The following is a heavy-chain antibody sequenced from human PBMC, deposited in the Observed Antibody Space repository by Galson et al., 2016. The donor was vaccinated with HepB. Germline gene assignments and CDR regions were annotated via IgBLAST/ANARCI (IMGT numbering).Heavy chain of an antibody. Sequence: TLSLTCTVSGGSISSGSYFWGWVRQHPGKGLEWIGYISYSWNTHYNPSLRSRVTISADTPKNQFSLKVNSATAAATAVYFCARQYNMIFDPWGQGTLVTVSS. CDR1: GGSISSGSYF. V-gene: IGHV4-31*03. CDR2: ISYSWNT. D-gene: IGHD1-1*01. J-gene: IGHJ5*02. CDR3: ARQYNMIFDP.